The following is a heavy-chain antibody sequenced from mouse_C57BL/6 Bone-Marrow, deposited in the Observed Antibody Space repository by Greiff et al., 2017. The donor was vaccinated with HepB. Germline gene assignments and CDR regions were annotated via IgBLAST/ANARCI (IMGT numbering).Heavy chain of an antibody. CDR2: ISSGGSYT. CDR1: GFTFSSYG. Sequence: DVKLVESGGDLVKPGGSLKLSCAASGFTFSSYGMSWVRQTPDKRLEWVATISSGGSYTYYPDSVKGRFTISRDNAKNTLYLQMSSLKSEDTAMYYCAVITTVVAPFAYWGQGTLVTVSA. V-gene: IGHV5-6*02. CDR3: AVITTVVAPFAY. J-gene: IGHJ3*01. D-gene: IGHD1-1*01.